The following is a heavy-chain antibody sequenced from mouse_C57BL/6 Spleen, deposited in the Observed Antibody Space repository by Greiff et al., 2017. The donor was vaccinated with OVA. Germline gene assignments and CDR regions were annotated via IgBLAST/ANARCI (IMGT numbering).Heavy chain of an antibody. J-gene: IGHJ2*01. Sequence: EVQLQQSGPELVKPGASVKISCKASGYTFTDYYMNWVKQSHGKSLEWIGDINPNNGGTSYNQKFKGKATLTVDKSSSTAYMELRSLTSEDSAVYYCARYGEGWVLDYWGQGTTLTVSS. D-gene: IGHD1-1*01. CDR1: GYTFTDYY. CDR3: ARYGEGWVLDY. CDR2: INPNNGGT. V-gene: IGHV1-26*01.